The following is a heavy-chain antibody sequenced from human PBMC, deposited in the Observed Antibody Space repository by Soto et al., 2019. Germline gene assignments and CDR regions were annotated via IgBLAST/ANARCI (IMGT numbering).Heavy chain of an antibody. CDR2: ISGGGGGT. V-gene: IGHV3-23*01. J-gene: IGHJ4*02. CDR3: ARRMRDYFDY. Sequence: EVQVLDSGGGLVQPGGSLRLSCSASGFTFMSYAMSWVRQAPGKGLEWVTAISGGGGGTYYADSVKGRFTISRDNSKNMVFLQMNSLRDGDKAVYYCARRMRDYFDYWGQGALVTVTS. CDR1: GFTFMSYA. D-gene: IGHD2-8*01.